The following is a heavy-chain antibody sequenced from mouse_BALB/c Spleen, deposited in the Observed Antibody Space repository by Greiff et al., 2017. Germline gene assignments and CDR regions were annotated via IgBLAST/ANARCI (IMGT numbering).Heavy chain of an antibody. CDR2: INSNGGST. Sequence: EVQRVESGGGLVQPGGSLKLSCAASGFTFSSYGMSWVRQTPDKRLELVATINSNGGSTYYPDSVKGRFTISRDNAKNTLYLQMSSLKSEDTAMYYCARDGSSWFAYWGQGTLVTVSA. D-gene: IGHD1-1*01. J-gene: IGHJ3*01. CDR3: ARDGSSWFAY. V-gene: IGHV5-6-3*01. CDR1: GFTFSSYG.